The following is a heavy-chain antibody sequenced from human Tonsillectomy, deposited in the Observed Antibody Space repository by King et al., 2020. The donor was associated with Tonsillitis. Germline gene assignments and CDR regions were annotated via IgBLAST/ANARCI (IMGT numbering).Heavy chain of an antibody. Sequence: VQLVESGGGLVQPGGSLRLSCAASGFTFSSYAMSWVRQAPGKGLEWVSAISGCGGSRYYADSVKGRFTISRDNSKNTLYLQMNSLRADDTAVYNCAKGAAAGPATEVDPWGHGTLVTVSS. D-gene: IGHD6-13*01. J-gene: IGHJ5*02. CDR1: GFTFSSYA. V-gene: IGHV3-23*04. CDR2: ISGCGGSR. CDR3: AKGAAAGPATEVDP.